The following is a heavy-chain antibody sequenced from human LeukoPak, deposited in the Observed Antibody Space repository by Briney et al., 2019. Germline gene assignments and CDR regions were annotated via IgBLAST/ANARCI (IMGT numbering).Heavy chain of an antibody. CDR1: GYTFTGYY. D-gene: IGHD6-13*01. V-gene: IGHV1-2*06. CDR3: ARESVGAAADISWFDP. J-gene: IGHJ5*02. CDR2: INPNSGGT. Sequence: HRASVKVSCKASGYTFTGYYMHWVRQAPGQGLEWMGRINPNSGGTNYAQKFQGRFTMTRDTSISTAYMELSRLRSDDTAVYYCARESVGAAADISWFDPWGQGTLVTVSS.